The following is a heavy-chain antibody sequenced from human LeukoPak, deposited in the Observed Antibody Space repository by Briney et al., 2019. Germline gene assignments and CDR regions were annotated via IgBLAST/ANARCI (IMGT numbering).Heavy chain of an antibody. Sequence: SETLSLTYTVSGYSISSGYYWGWIRQPPGKGLEWIGSIYHSGSTYYNPSLKSRVTISVDTSKNQFSLKLSSVTAADTAVYYCARASSYYYDSSGYYYSYWGQGTLVTVSS. CDR3: ARASSYYYDSSGYYYSY. CDR1: GYSISSGYY. V-gene: IGHV4-38-2*02. J-gene: IGHJ4*02. D-gene: IGHD3-22*01. CDR2: IYHSGST.